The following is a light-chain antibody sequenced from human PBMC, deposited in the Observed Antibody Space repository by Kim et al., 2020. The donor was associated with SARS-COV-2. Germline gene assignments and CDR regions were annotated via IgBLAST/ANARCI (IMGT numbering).Light chain of an antibody. CDR3: QSADISATSWI. CDR2: RDK. Sequence: PGRAPILVLYRDKERPSWIPERFSGSRSGTTLTLTITGVQTEDEADYFCQSADISATSWIFVGVTQLTVL. J-gene: IGLJ2*01. V-gene: IGLV3-25*03.